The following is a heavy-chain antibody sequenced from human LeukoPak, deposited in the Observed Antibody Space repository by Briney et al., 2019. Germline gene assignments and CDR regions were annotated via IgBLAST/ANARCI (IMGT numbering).Heavy chain of an antibody. CDR3: TAWAVAGTWSFDY. CDR2: IKSKTDGGTT. V-gene: IGHV3-15*01. CDR1: GFTFSNAW. D-gene: IGHD6-19*01. Sequence: PGGSLRLSCAASGFTFSNAWMSWVRQAPGKGLEWVGRIKSKTDGGTTGYAAPVKGRFTISRDDSKNTLYLQMNSLKTEDTAVYYCTAWAVAGTWSFDYWGQGTLVTVSS. J-gene: IGHJ4*02.